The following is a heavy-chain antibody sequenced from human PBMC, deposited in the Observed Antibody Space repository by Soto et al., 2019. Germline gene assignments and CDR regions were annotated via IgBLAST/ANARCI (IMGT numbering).Heavy chain of an antibody. D-gene: IGHD3-22*01. Sequence: PGGSLRVSCAASGFTFSTYGMHWGHQAPGKGLEWVAVIWYDGNNKFYADSVRGRLTISRDNSKSTLYLQMNSPRAEDTAVYYCARDRLSYDSSSGFDYWGQGALVTVSS. J-gene: IGHJ4*02. V-gene: IGHV3-33*01. CDR2: IWYDGNNK. CDR3: ARDRLSYDSSSGFDY. CDR1: GFTFSTYG.